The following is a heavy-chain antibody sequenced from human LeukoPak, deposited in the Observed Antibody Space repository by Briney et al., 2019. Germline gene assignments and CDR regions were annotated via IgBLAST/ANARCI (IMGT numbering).Heavy chain of an antibody. CDR2: IIPILGIA. CDR1: GGTFSSYA. J-gene: IGHJ4*02. D-gene: IGHD3-3*01. Sequence: EASVKVSCKASGGTFSSYAISWVRQAPGQGLEWMGRIIPILGIANYAQKFQGRVTITADKSTSTAYMELSSLRSEDTAVYYCARDHDPDFIDYWGQGTLVTVSS. V-gene: IGHV1-69*04. CDR3: ARDHDPDFIDY.